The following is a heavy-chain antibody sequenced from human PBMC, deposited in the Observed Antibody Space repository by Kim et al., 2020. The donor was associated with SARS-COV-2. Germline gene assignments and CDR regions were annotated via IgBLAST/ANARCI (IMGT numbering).Heavy chain of an antibody. J-gene: IGHJ5*02. CDR1: GGSISSSSYY. Sequence: SETLSLTCTVSGGSISSSSYYWGWIRQPPGKGLEWIGSIYYSGSTYYNPSLKSRVTISVDTSKNHFSLKLSSVTAADTAVYYCARQAIRGYSYGSDSNWFDPWGQGTLVTVSS. V-gene: IGHV4-39*01. D-gene: IGHD5-18*01. CDR3: ARQAIRGYSYGSDSNWFDP. CDR2: IYYSGST.